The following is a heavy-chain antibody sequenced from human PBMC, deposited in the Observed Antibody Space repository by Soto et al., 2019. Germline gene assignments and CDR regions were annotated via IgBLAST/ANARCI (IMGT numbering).Heavy chain of an antibody. CDR2: IIPILGIA. CDR3: ASNTYYDFWSGYARTSQYYYYMEV. D-gene: IGHD3-3*01. J-gene: IGHJ6*03. V-gene: IGHV1-69*02. CDR1: GGTFSSYT. Sequence: VASVKVSCKASGGTFSSYTISWVRQAPGQGLEWMGRIIPILGIANYAQKFQGRVTITADKSTSTAYMELSSLRSEDTAVYYCASNTYYDFWSGYARTSQYYYYMEVWGKGTTVTVSS.